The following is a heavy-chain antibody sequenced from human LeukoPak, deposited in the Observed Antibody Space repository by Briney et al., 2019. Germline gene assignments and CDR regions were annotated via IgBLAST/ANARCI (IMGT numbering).Heavy chain of an antibody. CDR1: GFTFSIYS. Sequence: PGGSLRLSCAASGFTFSIYSMNWVRQAPGKGLEWVSYISSRSNIIHYADSVKGRFTISRDNAKNSLSLQMNSLRDEDTAVYYCARDYDTTGRAFDIWGQGTMATVSS. CDR2: ISSRSNII. CDR3: ARDYDTTGRAFDI. D-gene: IGHD3-22*01. J-gene: IGHJ3*02. V-gene: IGHV3-48*02.